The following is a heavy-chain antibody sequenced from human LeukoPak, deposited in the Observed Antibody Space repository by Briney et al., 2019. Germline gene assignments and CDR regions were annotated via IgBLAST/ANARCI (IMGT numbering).Heavy chain of an antibody. CDR2: ITYDGSNS. Sequence: GGSLRLSCAASGFTFSSYWMSWVRQAPGKGLEWVAVITYDGSNSYYADSVKGRFTISRDNSKNTLYLQMNSLRPEDTAVYYCARDRHCGGDCHLPYYFDYWGQGTLVTVSS. CDR3: ARDRHCGGDCHLPYYFDY. D-gene: IGHD2-21*02. CDR1: GFTFSSYW. V-gene: IGHV3-30*03. J-gene: IGHJ4*02.